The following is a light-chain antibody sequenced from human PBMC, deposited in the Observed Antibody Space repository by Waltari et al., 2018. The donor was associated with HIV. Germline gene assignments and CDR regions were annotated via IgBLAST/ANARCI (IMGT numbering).Light chain of an antibody. Sequence: EIVMTQSPATLSVSPGERATLSCRASQTISSNLAWYQHKPGQSPRLLIYAASTRATGIPDRFSGRGSGTDFTLTISRLEPEDFAVYYCQQYGSSPPYTFGQGTTLEIK. CDR3: QQYGSSPPYT. CDR2: AAS. CDR1: QTISSN. V-gene: IGKV3-20*01. J-gene: IGKJ2*01.